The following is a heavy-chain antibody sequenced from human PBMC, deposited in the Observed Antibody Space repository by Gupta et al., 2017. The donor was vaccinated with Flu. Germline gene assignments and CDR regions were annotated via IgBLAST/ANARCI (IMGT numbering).Heavy chain of an antibody. Sequence: EVQLVESGGGLVKPGGSLRLSCVASGFTFSNAWMSWVRQAPGKGLEWVGRIKSKTDGGTTEYAAPVKGLFTISRDDSKNTLYLQMNSLKTEDTAVYYCTTDPYYGAKSGLDYWGQGTLVTVSS. CDR2: IKSKTDGGTT. CDR1: GFTFSNAW. CDR3: TTDPYYGAKSGLDY. V-gene: IGHV3-15*01. D-gene: IGHD4-23*01. J-gene: IGHJ4*02.